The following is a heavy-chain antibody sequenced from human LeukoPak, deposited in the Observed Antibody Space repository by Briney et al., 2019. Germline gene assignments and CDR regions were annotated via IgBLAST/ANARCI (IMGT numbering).Heavy chain of an antibody. V-gene: IGHV1-8*01. J-gene: IGHJ3*02. Sequence: ASVKVSCKASGYTFTSYDINWVRQATGQGLEWMGWMNPNSGNTGYAQKFQGRVTMTRNTSISTAYMELSSLRSEDTAVYYCAFGGYSYGAFDIWGQGTMVTVSS. CDR1: GYTFTSYD. CDR2: MNPNSGNT. D-gene: IGHD5-18*01. CDR3: AFGGYSYGAFDI.